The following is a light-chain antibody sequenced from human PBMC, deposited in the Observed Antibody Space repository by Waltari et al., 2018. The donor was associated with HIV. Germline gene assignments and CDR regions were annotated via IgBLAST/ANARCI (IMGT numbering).Light chain of an antibody. Sequence: QSALTQPASVSGSPGQSITISCTGSSTDIGGYDYVAWYQQHPGKGPKLIIYEVTNRPAGVSDRFSGSKSGNTASLTISGLQAEDEVTYYCSSYTSSVTRLCGGGTKVTVL. CDR3: SSYTSSVTRL. CDR1: STDIGGYDY. V-gene: IGLV2-14*01. J-gene: IGLJ3*02. CDR2: EVT.